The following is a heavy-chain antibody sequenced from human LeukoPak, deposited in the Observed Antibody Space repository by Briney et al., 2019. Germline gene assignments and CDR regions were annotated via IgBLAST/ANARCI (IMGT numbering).Heavy chain of an antibody. Sequence: ASVKVSCKASGYTFTSYDINWVRQATGQGLEWMGIINPSGGSTSYAQKFQGRVTMTRDTSTSTVYMELSSLRSEDTAVYYCARVHDFWSGTDYWGQGTLVTVSS. CDR2: INPSGGST. J-gene: IGHJ4*02. V-gene: IGHV1-46*01. CDR3: ARVHDFWSGTDY. D-gene: IGHD3-3*01. CDR1: GYTFTSYD.